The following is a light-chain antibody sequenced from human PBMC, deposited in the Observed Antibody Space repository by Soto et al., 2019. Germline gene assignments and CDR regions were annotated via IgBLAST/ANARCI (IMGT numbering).Light chain of an antibody. J-gene: IGLJ3*02. CDR1: ISDVGGYNY. CDR3: CLYAGSNTWV. Sequence: QSVLTQPRSVSGSPGQSVTISCTGTISDVGGYNYVSWYQQHPGKAPKLMIYAVNERPSGVPDRFSGSKSGNTASLTISGLQAEDEADYHCCLYAGSNTWVFAGGTKLTVL. V-gene: IGLV2-11*01. CDR2: AVN.